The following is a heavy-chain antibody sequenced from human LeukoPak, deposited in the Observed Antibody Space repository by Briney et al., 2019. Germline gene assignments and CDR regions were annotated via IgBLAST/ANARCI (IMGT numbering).Heavy chain of an antibody. CDR1: GYTFTGYY. V-gene: IGHV1-2*02. CDR2: INPNSGGT. CDR3: ARVPGSGYYNWFDP. Sequence: ASVKVSCKASGYTFTGYYMHWVRQAPGQGLEWVGWINPNSGGTNYAQKFQGRVTMTRDTSISTAYMELSRLRSDDTAVYYCARVPGSGYYNWFDPWGQGTLVTVSS. J-gene: IGHJ5*02. D-gene: IGHD3-22*01.